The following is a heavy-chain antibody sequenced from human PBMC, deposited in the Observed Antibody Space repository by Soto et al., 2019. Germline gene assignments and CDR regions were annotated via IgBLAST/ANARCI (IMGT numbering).Heavy chain of an antibody. CDR3: AREYSSGWSRSYYFDY. V-gene: IGHV3-21*01. Sequence: PGGSLRLSCAASGFTFSSYSMNWVRQAPGKGLEWVSSISSSSSYIYYADSVKGRFTISRDNAKNSLYLQMNSLRAEDTAVYYCAREYSSGWSRSYYFDYWGQGTLVTVSS. D-gene: IGHD6-19*01. CDR2: ISSSSSYI. CDR1: GFTFSSYS. J-gene: IGHJ4*02.